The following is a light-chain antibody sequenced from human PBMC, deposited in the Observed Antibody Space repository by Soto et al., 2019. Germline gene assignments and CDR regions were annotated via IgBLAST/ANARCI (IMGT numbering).Light chain of an antibody. J-gene: IGLJ2*01. CDR3: SSYAVSDSLV. CDR1: SSDVGGYDY. Sequence: QSVLTQPPSASGSPGQSVTISCTGTSSDVGGYDYVSWYQQHPGKVPKLMIYEVNKRPSGVPDRFSGSKSGNTASLTVSGLQTEDEADYYCSSYAVSDSLVFGGGTKLIVL. CDR2: EVN. V-gene: IGLV2-8*01.